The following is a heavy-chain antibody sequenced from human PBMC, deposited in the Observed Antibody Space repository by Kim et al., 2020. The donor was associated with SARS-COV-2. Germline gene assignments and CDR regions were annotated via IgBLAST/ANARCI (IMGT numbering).Heavy chain of an antibody. Sequence: YAQKVQGRVTMTRDTSISTAYMELSRLRSDDTAVYYCARDLELELTDTDYWGQGTLVTVSS. V-gene: IGHV1-2*02. D-gene: IGHD1-7*01. J-gene: IGHJ4*02. CDR3: ARDLELELTDTDY.